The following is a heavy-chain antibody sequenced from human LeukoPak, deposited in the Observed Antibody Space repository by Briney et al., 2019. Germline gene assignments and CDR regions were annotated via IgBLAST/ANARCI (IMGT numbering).Heavy chain of an antibody. CDR2: INHSGST. Sequence: SETLSLTCAVYGGSFSGYYWSWIRQPPGKGLEWIGEINHSGSTNSNPSLKSRVTISVDTSKNQFSLKLSSVTAADTAVYYCASQPKLERRRYFDYWGQGTLVTVSS. CDR3: ASQPKLERRRYFDY. CDR1: GGSFSGYY. D-gene: IGHD1-1*01. J-gene: IGHJ4*02. V-gene: IGHV4-34*01.